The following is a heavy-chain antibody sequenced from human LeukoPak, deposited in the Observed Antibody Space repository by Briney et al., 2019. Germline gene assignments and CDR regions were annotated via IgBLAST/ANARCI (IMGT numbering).Heavy chain of an antibody. V-gene: IGHV4-61*02. J-gene: IGHJ4*02. CDR1: GGSISSGSYY. Sequence: SQTLSLTCTVSGGSISSGSYYWSWIRQPAGKGLEWIGRIYTSGSTNYNPSLKSRVTISVDTSKNQFSLKLSSVTAADTAVYYCASGGYCSSTSCYSDYWGQGTLVTVSS. CDR3: ASGGYCSSTSCYSDY. D-gene: IGHD2-2*02. CDR2: IYTSGST.